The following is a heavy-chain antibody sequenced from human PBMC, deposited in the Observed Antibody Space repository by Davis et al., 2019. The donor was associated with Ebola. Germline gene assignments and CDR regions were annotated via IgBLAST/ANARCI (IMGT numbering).Heavy chain of an antibody. V-gene: IGHV1-18*01. D-gene: IGHD4-11*01. CDR2: ISAYNGNT. J-gene: IGHJ6*02. CDR1: GYTFTSYG. Sequence: ASVKVSCKASGYTFTSYGISWVRQAPGQGLEWMGWISAYNGNTNYAQKLQGRVTMTTDTSTSPAYMELRSLRSDDTAVYYCARDRGDYSSIYYYGMDVWGQGTTVTVSS. CDR3: ARDRGDYSSIYYYGMDV.